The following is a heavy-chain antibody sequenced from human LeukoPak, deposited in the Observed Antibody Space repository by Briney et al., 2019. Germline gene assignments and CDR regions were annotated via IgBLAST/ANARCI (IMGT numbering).Heavy chain of an antibody. J-gene: IGHJ4*02. CDR1: GFTFSSYW. CDR3: ARLTGTTGFDY. CDR2: IKQDGSDK. D-gene: IGHD1-1*01. V-gene: IGHV3-7*01. Sequence: GGSLRLSCAASGFTFSSYWMSWVRQAPGKGLEWVANIKQDGSDKYYVDSVKGRFTISRDNAKNSLYLQLNSLRADDTAVYYCARLTGTTGFDYWGQGTLVTVSS.